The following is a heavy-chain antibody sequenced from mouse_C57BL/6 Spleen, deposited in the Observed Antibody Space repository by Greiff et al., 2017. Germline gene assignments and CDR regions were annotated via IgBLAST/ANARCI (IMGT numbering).Heavy chain of an antibody. D-gene: IGHD3-3*01. CDR3: ARFLGDYAWFAY. CDR1: GYTFTSYW. Sequence: VQLQQSGAELAKPGASVKLSCKASGYTFTSYWMHWVKQRPGQGLEWIGYINPSSGYTKYNQQFQDKATLTADKSSSSAYMQLSSLTYEDSAVYYCARFLGDYAWFAYWGQGTLVTVSA. CDR2: INPSSGYT. V-gene: IGHV1-7*01. J-gene: IGHJ3*01.